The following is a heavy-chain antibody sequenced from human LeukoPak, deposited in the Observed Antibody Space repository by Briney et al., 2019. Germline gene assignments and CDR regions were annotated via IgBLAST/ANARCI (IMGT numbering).Heavy chain of an antibody. Sequence: GASVKVSCKASGYTFTSYYMHWVRQAPGQGLEWMGIINPSGGSTSYAQKFQGRVTMTRDTSTGTVYMELSSLRSEDTAVYYCARVTMVREYDYWGQGTLVTVSS. J-gene: IGHJ4*02. CDR1: GYTFTSYY. V-gene: IGHV1-46*01. D-gene: IGHD3-10*01. CDR2: INPSGGST. CDR3: ARVTMVREYDY.